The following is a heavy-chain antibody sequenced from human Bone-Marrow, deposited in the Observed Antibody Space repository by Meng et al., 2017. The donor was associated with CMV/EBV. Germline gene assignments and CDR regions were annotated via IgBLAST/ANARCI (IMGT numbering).Heavy chain of an antibody. V-gene: IGHV1-2*02. Sequence: ASVKVSCKASGYTFTAHYFHWVRQAPGQGLEWMGWIHPHRGDTNYAQQFQGRVTLTRDTSINTGYMELSRLRSDDTAVYYCARDHLKWFLSLGPFDAFDIWGQGTMVTVSS. CDR2: IHPHRGDT. D-gene: IGHD3-3*01. J-gene: IGHJ3*02. CDR1: GYTFTAHY. CDR3: ARDHLKWFLSLGPFDAFDI.